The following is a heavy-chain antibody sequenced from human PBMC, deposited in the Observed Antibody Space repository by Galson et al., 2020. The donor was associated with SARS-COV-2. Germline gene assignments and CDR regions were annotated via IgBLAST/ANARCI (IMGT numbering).Heavy chain of an antibody. J-gene: IGHJ5*02. CDR3: ARGEGAAAGTWNWFDP. V-gene: IGHV4-4*07. Sequence: SETLSLTCTVSGGSISSYYWSWIRQPAGKGLEWIGRIYTSGSTNYNPSLKSRVTMSVDTSKNQFSLKLSSVTAADTAVYYCARGEGAAAGTWNWFDPWGQGTLVTVSS. CDR1: GGSISSYY. CDR2: IYTSGST. D-gene: IGHD6-13*01.